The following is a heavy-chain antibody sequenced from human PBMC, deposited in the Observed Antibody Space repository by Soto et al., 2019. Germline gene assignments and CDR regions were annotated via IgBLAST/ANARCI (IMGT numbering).Heavy chain of an antibody. J-gene: IGHJ4*02. D-gene: IGHD6-13*01. CDR1: GFIFSDYA. CDR3: AKARHSTSWYGVEADF. Sequence: VQLVESGGGVVQPGRSLRLSCAASGFIFSDYAMHWVRQAPGKGLEWVAVISYGGDNKYYADSVRGRFAISRDNLKNMLYLQMNSLNPEDTAVYHCAKARHSTSWYGVEADFWGQGTLVTVSS. V-gene: IGHV3-30*09. CDR2: ISYGGDNK.